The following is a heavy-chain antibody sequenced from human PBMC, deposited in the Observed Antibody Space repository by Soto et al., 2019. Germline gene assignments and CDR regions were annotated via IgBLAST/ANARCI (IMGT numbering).Heavy chain of an antibody. CDR2: IFADGTT. D-gene: IGHD2-15*01. Sequence: PGGSLRLSCVVSGFSVSNNYMSWVRQAPGKGLDWVSVIFADGTTYYVDSVKGRFTISRHNSKNTLYLQMNSLRAEDTAVYYCAKEWSGGSCYDYWGQGTLVTVSS. CDR3: AKEWSGGSCYDY. V-gene: IGHV3-53*01. CDR1: GFSVSNNY. J-gene: IGHJ4*02.